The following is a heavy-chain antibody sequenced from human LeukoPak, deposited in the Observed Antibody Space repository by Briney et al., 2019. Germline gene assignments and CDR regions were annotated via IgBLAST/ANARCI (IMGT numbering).Heavy chain of an antibody. V-gene: IGHV3-20*04. CDR3: ARSAPAGFSYYSYFLDV. CDR2: INWNGGNT. D-gene: IGHD6-13*01. J-gene: IGHJ6*03. CDR1: GFTYDDYG. Sequence: PGGSLRLSCAVSGFTYDDYGMSWLRQAPGKGLEWVSGINWNGGNTGYADSVKGRFTISRDNAKNSLYLQMNSLRAEDTALYYCARSAPAGFSYYSYFLDVWGKGTTVTISS.